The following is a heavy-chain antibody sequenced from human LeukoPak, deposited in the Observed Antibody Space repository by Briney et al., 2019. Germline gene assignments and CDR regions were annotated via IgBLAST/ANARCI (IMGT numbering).Heavy chain of an antibody. Sequence: SETLSLTCTVSGGSISSYYWNWIRQPPGKGLEWIGYIYYTGSTKYNPSLKSRVTISLDASKNQFSLKLSSVTAADTAVYYCAWLSGSYHDFDYWGQGTLVTVSS. D-gene: IGHD1-26*01. CDR1: GGSISSYY. CDR2: IYYTGST. J-gene: IGHJ4*02. CDR3: AWLSGSYHDFDY. V-gene: IGHV4-59*01.